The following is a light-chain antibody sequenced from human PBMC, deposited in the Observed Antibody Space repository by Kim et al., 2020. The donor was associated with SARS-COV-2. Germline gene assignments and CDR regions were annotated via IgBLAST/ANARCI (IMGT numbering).Light chain of an antibody. J-gene: IGLJ2*01. Sequence: SYELTQPPPVSVSPGQTATITCSGDKLGDKYASWYQQKTGQSPVLVIYQDTKRPSRIPERFSGSTSGNTATLTISGTQAMDEADYYCQAWDRSPVFGGGT. CDR2: QDT. CDR3: QAWDRSPV. V-gene: IGLV3-1*01. CDR1: KLGDKY.